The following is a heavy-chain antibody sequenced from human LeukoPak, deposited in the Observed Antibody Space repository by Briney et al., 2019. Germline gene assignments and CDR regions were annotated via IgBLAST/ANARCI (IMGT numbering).Heavy chain of an antibody. J-gene: IGHJ5*02. CDR3: ARDLGQYYDTSDNWFDP. CDR2: INSDGINT. D-gene: IGHD3-22*01. CDR1: GFTFSNYW. V-gene: IGHV3-74*01. Sequence: GGSLRLSCAASGFTFSNYWMHWVRQAPGKGLVWVSRINSDGINTSYADSVKGRFTISRDNAKNTLNLQMNSLRAENTAVYYCARDLGQYYDTSDNWFDPWGEGTLVSVSS.